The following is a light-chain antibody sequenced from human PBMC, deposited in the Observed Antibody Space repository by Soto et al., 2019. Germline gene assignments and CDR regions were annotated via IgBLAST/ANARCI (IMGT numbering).Light chain of an antibody. CDR3: AAWGDSLNTWV. Sequence: QSVLTQPPSASGTPGQRVTISCSGSSSNIGSNAVSWYQHFPGTAPKVLIYSDDQRPSEVPDRFSGSKSGTSASLDISGLQAEDEADYFCAAWGDSLNTWVFGGGTKVTVL. CDR1: SSNIGSNA. CDR2: SDD. V-gene: IGLV1-44*01. J-gene: IGLJ3*02.